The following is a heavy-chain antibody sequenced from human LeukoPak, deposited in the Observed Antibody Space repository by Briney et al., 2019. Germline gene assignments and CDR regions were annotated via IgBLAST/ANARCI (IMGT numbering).Heavy chain of an antibody. CDR1: GGTFSSYA. D-gene: IGHD6-6*01. CDR2: IIPIFGTA. Sequence: GASVKVSCKASGGTFSSYAISWVRQAPGQGLEWRGGIIPIFGTANYAQKFQGRVTITTDESTSTAYMELSSLRSEDTAVYYCARAGSEYSSSSGLDYWGQGTLVTVSS. CDR3: ARAGSEYSSSSGLDY. J-gene: IGHJ4*02. V-gene: IGHV1-69*05.